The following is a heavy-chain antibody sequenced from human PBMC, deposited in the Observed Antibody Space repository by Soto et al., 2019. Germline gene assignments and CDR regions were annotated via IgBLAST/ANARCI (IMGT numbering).Heavy chain of an antibody. CDR2: IYWDDDK. D-gene: IGHD6-13*01. CDR1: GFSLTTSGVG. CDR3: AHISLVAAGIDY. J-gene: IGHJ4*02. Sequence: QITLKESGPTLVTPTQTLTLTCTFSGFSLTTSGVGVGWIRQPPGKALEWLALIYWDDDKRYSPSLKSRLTITKDTSKNQVVLTMTNMDPVDTAPYYCAHISLVAAGIDYWGQGTLVTVSS. V-gene: IGHV2-5*02.